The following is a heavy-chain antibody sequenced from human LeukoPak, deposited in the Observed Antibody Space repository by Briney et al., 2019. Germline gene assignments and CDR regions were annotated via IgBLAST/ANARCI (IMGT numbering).Heavy chain of an antibody. CDR1: GGSFSGYY. CDR3: ARTSIYYDSSGYRS. CDR2: INHSGNT. J-gene: IGHJ5*02. V-gene: IGHV4-34*01. Sequence: SETLSLTCAVYGGSFSGYYWSWIRQPPGKGLEWIGEINHSGNTNYNPSLKSRVTISVDTSKNQFSLKLSSVTAADTAVYYCARTSIYYDSSGYRSWGQGTLVTVSS. D-gene: IGHD3-22*01.